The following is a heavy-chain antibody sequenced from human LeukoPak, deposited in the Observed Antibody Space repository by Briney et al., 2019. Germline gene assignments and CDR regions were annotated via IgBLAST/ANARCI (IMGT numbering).Heavy chain of an antibody. CDR3: ARRNNYGSGSYYP. Sequence: SETLSLTCAVSGYSISSGYYWGWIRQPPGKGLEWIGSIYHSGSTYYNPSLKSRVTISVDTSKNQLSLKLSSVTAADTAVYYCARRNNYGSGSYYPWGQGTLVTVSS. CDR1: GYSISSGYY. V-gene: IGHV4-38-2*01. CDR2: IYHSGST. J-gene: IGHJ5*02. D-gene: IGHD3-10*01.